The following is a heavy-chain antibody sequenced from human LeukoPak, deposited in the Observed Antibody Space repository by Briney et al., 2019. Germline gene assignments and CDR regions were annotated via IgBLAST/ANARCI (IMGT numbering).Heavy chain of an antibody. Sequence: ASVKVSCKASGYTFTGHYMHWVRQAPGQGLEWMGWINPNSGGTNYAQKFQGRVTMTRDTSISTAYMELSRLRSDDTAVYYCARRGSSSWYDGGYYYYYMDVWGKGTTVTVSS. CDR3: ARRGSSSWYDGGYYYYYMDV. CDR1: GYTFTGHY. J-gene: IGHJ6*03. V-gene: IGHV1-2*02. D-gene: IGHD6-13*01. CDR2: INPNSGGT.